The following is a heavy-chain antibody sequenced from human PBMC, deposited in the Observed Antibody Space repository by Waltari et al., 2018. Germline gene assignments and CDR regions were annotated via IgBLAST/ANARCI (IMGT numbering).Heavy chain of an antibody. J-gene: IGHJ4*02. CDR1: GFNISSRW. Sequence: EVQLVESGGGLVQPGGSLRLSCAASGFNISSRWMHWVRQAPGKGLVWVSHVNSDESSTSYADSVKGRFTISRDNAKNTVYLQMSSLRAEDTAVYYCVRDDSYGFDYWGQGTLVTVSS. D-gene: IGHD5-18*01. CDR3: VRDDSYGFDY. V-gene: IGHV3-74*01. CDR2: VNSDESST.